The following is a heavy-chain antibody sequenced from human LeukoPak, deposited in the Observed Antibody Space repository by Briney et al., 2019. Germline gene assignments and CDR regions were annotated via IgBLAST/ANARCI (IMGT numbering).Heavy chain of an antibody. J-gene: IGHJ4*02. CDR2: ISSDGSNK. D-gene: IGHD6-13*01. V-gene: IGHV3-30-3*01. Sequence: GGSLRLSCAASGFTFSSYTMHWVRQAPGKGLEWVAVISSDGSNKYYADSVKGRFTISRDNSKNTLYLQMTSLRAEDTAVYYCAREALRGLAAAGYYFDYWGQGTLVTVSS. CDR3: AREALRGLAAAGYYFDY. CDR1: GFTFSSYT.